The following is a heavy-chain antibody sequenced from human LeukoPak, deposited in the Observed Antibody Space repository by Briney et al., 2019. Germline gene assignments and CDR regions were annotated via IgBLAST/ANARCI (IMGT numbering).Heavy chain of an antibody. D-gene: IGHD5-12*01. Sequence: GGSLRLSCAASEFTFSTYDMHWVRQAPGKGLEWVAFIRHDGSNRYYADSVKGRFTISRDNSKDTLNLQMNSLRAEDTAVYYCVKDRKGASWLRSSSNWYGFDVWGHGTMVSVFS. CDR3: VKDRKGASWLRSSSNWYGFDV. J-gene: IGHJ3*01. CDR1: EFTFSTYD. V-gene: IGHV3-30*02. CDR2: IRHDGSNR.